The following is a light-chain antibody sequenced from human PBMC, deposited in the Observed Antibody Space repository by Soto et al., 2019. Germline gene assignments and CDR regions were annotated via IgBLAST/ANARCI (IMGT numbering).Light chain of an antibody. V-gene: IGKV1-5*03. CDR1: QTISSW. CDR3: QQYGSSPPWT. Sequence: DIQMTQSPSTLSGSVGDRVTITCRASQTISSWLAWYQQKPGKAPKLLIYKASTLKSGVPSRFSGSGSGTEFTLTISSLQPDDFAVYYCQQYGSSPPWTFGQGTRLEI. J-gene: IGKJ5*01. CDR2: KAS.